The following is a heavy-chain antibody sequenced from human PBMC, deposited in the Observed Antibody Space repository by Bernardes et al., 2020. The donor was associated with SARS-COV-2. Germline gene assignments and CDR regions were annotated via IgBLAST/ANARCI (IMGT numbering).Heavy chain of an antibody. Sequence: SETLSLTCTGSGRSISSYYWSWIRQPPGKGLEWIGYIYYSGSTNYNPSLKSRVTISVDTSKNQFSLKLSSVTAADTAVYYCARGGLDSSGFSVGYWGQGTLVTVSS. D-gene: IGHD3-22*01. J-gene: IGHJ4*02. V-gene: IGHV4-59*01. CDR3: ARGGLDSSGFSVGY. CDR2: IYYSGST. CDR1: GRSISSYY.